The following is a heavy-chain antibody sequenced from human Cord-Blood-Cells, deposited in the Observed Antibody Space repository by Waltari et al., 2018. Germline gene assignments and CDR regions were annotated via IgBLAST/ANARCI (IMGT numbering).Heavy chain of an antibody. Sequence: QVQLVESGGGVVQPGRSLRLSCAASGFTFSSYVMHWVRQAPGKGLEGVAVISYDGSNKYYADAVKGRFTISRDNSKNTLYLQMNSLRAEDTAVYYCARGIAAAPNDAFDIWGQGTMVTVSS. CDR3: ARGIAAAPNDAFDI. J-gene: IGHJ3*02. CDR1: GFTFSSYV. CDR2: ISYDGSNK. D-gene: IGHD6-13*01. V-gene: IGHV3-30-3*01.